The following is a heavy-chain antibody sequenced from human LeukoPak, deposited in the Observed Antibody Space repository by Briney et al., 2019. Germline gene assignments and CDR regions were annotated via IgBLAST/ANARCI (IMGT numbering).Heavy chain of an antibody. CDR1: GGSISSGDYY. CDR3: ARVLGVDSSSWYPYYFDY. D-gene: IGHD6-13*01. J-gene: IGHJ4*02. V-gene: IGHV4-30-2*01. CDR2: IYHRGST. Sequence: PSETLSLTCTVSGGSISSGDYYWSWIRQPPGKGLEWIGNIYHRGSTYYNPSLKSRVTISVDRSKNQFSLKLSSVTAADTAVYYCARVLGVDSSSWYPYYFDYWGQGTLVTVSS.